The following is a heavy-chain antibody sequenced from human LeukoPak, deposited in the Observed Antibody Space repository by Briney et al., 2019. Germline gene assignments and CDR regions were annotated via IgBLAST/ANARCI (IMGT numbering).Heavy chain of an antibody. CDR1: GGTFSSYA. D-gene: IGHD3-10*01. J-gene: IGHJ4*02. Sequence: SVKVSCKASGGTFSSYAISWVRQAPGQGLEWMGGIIPIFGTANYAQKFQGRVTITTDESTSAAYMELSSLRSEDTAVYYCARGIGNYYGSGSYYNHWGQGTLVTVSS. CDR3: ARGIGNYYGSGSYYNH. V-gene: IGHV1-69*05. CDR2: IIPIFGTA.